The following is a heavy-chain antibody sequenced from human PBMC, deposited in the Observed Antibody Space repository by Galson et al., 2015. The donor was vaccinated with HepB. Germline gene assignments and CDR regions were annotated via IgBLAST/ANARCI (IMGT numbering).Heavy chain of an antibody. D-gene: IGHD2-21*02. J-gene: IGHJ4*02. CDR3: AGAAPGRGIVVVTAFDF. V-gene: IGHV7-4-1*02. CDR2: INTSTGNP. Sequence: SLKVSCTASGYIFSNYTMNWVRQAPGQGLEWMGWINTSTGNPTYAHGFIGRFVFSLDSAVGTAYLRISSLMAEDTAVYYCAGAAPGRGIVVVTAFDFWGQGTLVTVSS. CDR1: GYIFSNYT.